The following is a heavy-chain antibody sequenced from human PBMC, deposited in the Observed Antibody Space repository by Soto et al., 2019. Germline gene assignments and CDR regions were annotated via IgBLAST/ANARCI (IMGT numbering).Heavy chain of an antibody. CDR1: GYSFTSYW. CDR3: AGSLGYCSSTSCYTPSIDAFDI. CDR2: IYPSDSDT. D-gene: IGHD2-2*02. V-gene: IGHV5-51*01. J-gene: IGHJ3*02. Sequence: TGESLKISCKGSGYSFTSYWIGWVRQMPGKGLEWMGIIYPSDSDTRYSPSFQGQVTISADKSISTAYLQWSSLKASDTAMYYCAGSLGYCSSTSCYTPSIDAFDIWGQGTMVTVSS.